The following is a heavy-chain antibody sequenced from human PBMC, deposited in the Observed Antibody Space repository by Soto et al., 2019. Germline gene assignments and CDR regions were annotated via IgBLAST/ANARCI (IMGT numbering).Heavy chain of an antibody. CDR2: IYYSGST. CDR1: GGSISSYY. CDR3: ARGGYYYGSGSYYKPYYYYGMDV. Sequence: SETLSLTCTVSGGSISSYYWSWIRQPPGKGLEWIGYIYYSGSTNYNPSLKSRVTISVDTSKNQFSLKLSSVTAADTAVYYCARGGYYYGSGSYYKPYYYYGMDVWGQGTTVTVSS. V-gene: IGHV4-59*08. D-gene: IGHD3-10*01. J-gene: IGHJ6*02.